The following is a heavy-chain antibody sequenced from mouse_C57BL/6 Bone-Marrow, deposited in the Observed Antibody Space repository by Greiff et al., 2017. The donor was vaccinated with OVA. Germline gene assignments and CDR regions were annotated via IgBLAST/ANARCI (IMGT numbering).Heavy chain of an antibody. V-gene: IGHV1-64*01. CDR2: IHPNSGST. J-gene: IGHJ4*01. Sequence: QVQLKQPGAELVKPGASVKLSCKASGYTFTSYWMHWVKQRPGQGLEWIGMIHPNSGSTNYNEKFKSKATLTVDKSSSTASMQLSSLTSEDSAVYYSAREATMAPYYGVDYWGQGTSVTVSS. CDR1: GYTFTSYW. D-gene: IGHD2-1*01. CDR3: AREATMAPYYGVDY.